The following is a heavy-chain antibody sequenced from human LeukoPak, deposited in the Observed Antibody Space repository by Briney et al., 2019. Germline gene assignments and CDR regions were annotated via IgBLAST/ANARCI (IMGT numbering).Heavy chain of an antibody. D-gene: IGHD6-13*01. CDR2: ISGAGGST. Sequence: GGSLRVSCAASGFTFSNSAMHWVRQAPGKGLQWVSTISGAGGSTYYAESVKGRFTISRDNAKNTVFLQMNSLTAEDTAVYYCAKDDDSSWYDYFFDYWGPGTLVTVSS. CDR1: GFTFSNSA. J-gene: IGHJ4*02. CDR3: AKDDDSSWYDYFFDY. V-gene: IGHV3-23*01.